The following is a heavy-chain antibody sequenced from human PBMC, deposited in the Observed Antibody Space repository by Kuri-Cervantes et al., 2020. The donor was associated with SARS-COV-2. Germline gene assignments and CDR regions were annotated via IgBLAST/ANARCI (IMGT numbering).Heavy chain of an antibody. CDR3: ARTSIAARGWFDP. CDR1: GYSFTSYW. V-gene: IGHV5-10-1*01. D-gene: IGHD6-6*01. J-gene: IGHJ5*02. Sequence: KVSCKGSGYSFTSYWISWVRQMPGKGLEWMGRIDPSDSYTNYSPSFQGHVTISADKSISTAYLQWSSLKASDTAMYYCARTSIAARGWFDPWGQGTLVTVSS. CDR2: IDPSDSYT.